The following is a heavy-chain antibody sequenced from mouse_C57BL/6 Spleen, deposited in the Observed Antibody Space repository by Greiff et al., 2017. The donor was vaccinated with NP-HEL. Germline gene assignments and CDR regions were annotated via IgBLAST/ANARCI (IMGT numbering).Heavy chain of an antibody. J-gene: IGHJ3*01. D-gene: IGHD1-1*01. CDR3: ARRYYGSSPAWFAY. Sequence: QVQLQQPGAELVRPGSSVKLSCKASGYTFTRYWMDWVTQRPGQGLEWIGNIYPSDSVTHYNQKFKDKGTLTVDKSSSTAYMQLSSLTSEDSAVYYCARRYYGSSPAWFAYWGQGTLVTVSA. V-gene: IGHV1-61*01. CDR1: GYTFTRYW. CDR2: IYPSDSVT.